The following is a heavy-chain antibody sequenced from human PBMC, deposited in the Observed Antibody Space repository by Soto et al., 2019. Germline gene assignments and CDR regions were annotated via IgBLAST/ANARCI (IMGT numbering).Heavy chain of an antibody. CDR2: ISNNGGNT. Sequence: GGSLRLSCAASGFTFTNYAMSWVRQAPGKGLEWVSSISNNGGNTYYADNVRGRFTISRDNTKNTLYLQMNSLRAEDTAIYYCVKARAAGGFDYWGQGTLVTVSS. CDR3: VKARAAGGFDY. V-gene: IGHV3-23*01. D-gene: IGHD3-10*01. CDR1: GFTFTNYA. J-gene: IGHJ4*02.